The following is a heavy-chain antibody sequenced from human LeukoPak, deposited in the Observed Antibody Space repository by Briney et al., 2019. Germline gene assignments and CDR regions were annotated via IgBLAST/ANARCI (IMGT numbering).Heavy chain of an antibody. CDR2: IHYSGSS. V-gene: IGHV4-59*08. D-gene: IGHD2-8*01. CDR1: GDSVSGFY. CDR3: ALAPNSNWFDF. Sequence: SETLSLTCSVSGDSVSGFYWNWIRQPPGKKLEWIGNIHYSGSSNYNPSLKSRVTMSIDTSRNQFFLKMSSVTAADTAVYYCALAPNSNWFDFWGQGVLVTVSS. J-gene: IGHJ5*01.